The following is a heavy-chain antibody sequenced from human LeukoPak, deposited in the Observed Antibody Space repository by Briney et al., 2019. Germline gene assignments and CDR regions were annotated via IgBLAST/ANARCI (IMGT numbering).Heavy chain of an antibody. V-gene: IGHV3-11*03. CDR3: ARSRGVGPGAYFDY. D-gene: IGHD1-26*01. Sequence: GGSLRLSCAASGFSFSDNYMSWIRQAPRQGLEWVSYISNTGSHTMYAESVRGRFTISRDNAKNSLYLEMNSLRADDTAVYYCARSRGVGPGAYFDYWGQGTVVTVSS. J-gene: IGHJ4*02. CDR2: ISNTGSHT. CDR1: GFSFSDNY.